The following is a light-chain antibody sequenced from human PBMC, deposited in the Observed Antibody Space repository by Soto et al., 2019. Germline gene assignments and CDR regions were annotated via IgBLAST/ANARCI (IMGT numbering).Light chain of an antibody. V-gene: IGLV4-60*02. Sequence: QLVLTQSSSASASLRSSVKLTCILSSGHSTYIIAWHQQQPGKAPRFLMTLDRSGSYNRGSGVPDRFSGSSSGADRYLTISNLQFEDEGDYYCETWYSNTNKVFGGGTKLTVL. J-gene: IGLJ3*02. CDR1: SGHSTYI. CDR2: LDRSGSY. CDR3: ETWYSNTNKV.